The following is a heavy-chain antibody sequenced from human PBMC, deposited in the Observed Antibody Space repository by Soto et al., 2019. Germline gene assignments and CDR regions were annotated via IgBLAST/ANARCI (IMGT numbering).Heavy chain of an antibody. CDR1: GFTFSSRW. D-gene: IGHD6-13*01. CDR2: IKQDENGK. J-gene: IGHJ4*02. V-gene: IGHV3-7*02. CDR3: ATHDGPAAAGLVLDF. Sequence: EVHLEESGGGLVQPGGSLRLSCETSGFTFSSRWMTWVRQVPGKGLEWVANIKQDENGKDYVDSVKGRFTISRDNAKNSLYLQMNRLRAEDTAVYYCATHDGPAAAGLVLDFWGQGTVVTVSS.